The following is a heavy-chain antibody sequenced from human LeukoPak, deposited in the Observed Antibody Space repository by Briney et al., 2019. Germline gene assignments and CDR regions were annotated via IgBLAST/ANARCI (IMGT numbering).Heavy chain of an antibody. CDR1: GGSFSGYY. J-gene: IGHJ4*02. D-gene: IGHD6-19*01. CDR3: ASAKGVAGTYYFDY. Sequence: SETLSLTCAVYGGSFSGYYWSWIRQPPGKGLEWIGYIYHSGSTYYNPSLKSRVTISVDRSKNQFSLKLSSVTAADTAVYYCASAKGVAGTYYFDYWGQGTLVTVSS. V-gene: IGHV4-34*01. CDR2: IYHSGST.